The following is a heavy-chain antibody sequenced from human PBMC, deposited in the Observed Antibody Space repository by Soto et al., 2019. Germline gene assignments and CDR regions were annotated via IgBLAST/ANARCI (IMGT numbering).Heavy chain of an antibody. V-gene: IGHV4-31*03. CDR2: IYYSGST. Sequence: SETLSLTCTVSGGSISSGGYYWSWILQHPGKGLEWIGYIYYSGSTYYNPSLKSRVTISVDTSKNQFSLKLSSVTAADTAVYYCARVGCGGDCCFDYWGQGTLVTVSS. CDR1: GGSISSGGYY. D-gene: IGHD2-21*02. J-gene: IGHJ4*02. CDR3: ARVGCGGDCCFDY.